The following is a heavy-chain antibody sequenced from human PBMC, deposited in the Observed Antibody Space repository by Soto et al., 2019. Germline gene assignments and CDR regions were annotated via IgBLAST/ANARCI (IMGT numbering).Heavy chain of an antibody. D-gene: IGHD1-26*01. Sequence: ASVKVSCKASGGTFSSYAISWVRQAPGQGLEWMGGIIPIFGTANYAQKFQGRVTITADESTSTAYMELSSLRSEDTAVYYCASLGRGSANRFDPWGQGTLVTVSS. CDR1: GGTFSSYA. CDR2: IIPIFGTA. CDR3: ASLGRGSANRFDP. J-gene: IGHJ5*02. V-gene: IGHV1-69*13.